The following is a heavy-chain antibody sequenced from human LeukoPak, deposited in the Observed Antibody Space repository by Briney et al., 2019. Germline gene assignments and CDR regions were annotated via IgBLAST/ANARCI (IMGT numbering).Heavy chain of an antibody. Sequence: PGGSLRLSCAASGFTFSSYAMSWVRQAPGKGLEWVSSISSSSSYIYYADSVKGRFTISRDNAKNSLYLQMNSLRAEDTAVYYCARMGVGATTEYYYYYYMDVWGKGTTVTISS. CDR1: GFTFSSYA. D-gene: IGHD1-26*01. CDR3: ARMGVGATTEYYYYYYMDV. CDR2: ISSSSSYI. V-gene: IGHV3-21*01. J-gene: IGHJ6*03.